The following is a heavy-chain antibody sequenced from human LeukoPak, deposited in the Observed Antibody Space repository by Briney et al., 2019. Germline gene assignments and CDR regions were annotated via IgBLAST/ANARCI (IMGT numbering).Heavy chain of an antibody. CDR3: ARLSDCSSTSCYLPDY. V-gene: IGHV1-2*03. D-gene: IGHD2-2*01. Sequence: LEASVKVSCKASGYTFTGYYMHWVRQALGQGLEWMGWINPNSGGTNYAQKLQGRVTMTTDTSTSTAYMELRSLRSDDTAVYYCARLSDCSSTSCYLPDYWGQGTLVTVSS. CDR1: GYTFTGYY. CDR2: INPNSGGT. J-gene: IGHJ4*02.